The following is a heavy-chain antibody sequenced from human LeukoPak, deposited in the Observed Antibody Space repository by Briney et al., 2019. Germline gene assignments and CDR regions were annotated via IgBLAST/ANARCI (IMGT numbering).Heavy chain of an antibody. CDR3: ARQYYYDGSRPFQH. Sequence: TPSDTLSLTCTVSGGSISSYYWSWIRQPPGKGLGWIGCIYYSGSTSYYNPSLKSRVTMSVDTYKNQFSLKLSSVTAADTAVYYCARQYYYDGSRPFQHWGQGTLVTVSS. V-gene: IGHV4-59*08. CDR1: GGSISSYY. D-gene: IGHD3-22*01. CDR2: IYYSGSTS. J-gene: IGHJ1*01.